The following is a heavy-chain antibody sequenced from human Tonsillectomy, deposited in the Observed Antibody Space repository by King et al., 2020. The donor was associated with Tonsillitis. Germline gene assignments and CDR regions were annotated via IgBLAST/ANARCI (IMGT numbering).Heavy chain of an antibody. CDR2: IISRGRYI. Sequence: VQLVESGGGLVKPGWSLRLSCAASGFTFSDYTINWVRQAPGKGLEWVSSIISRGRYIYYADSVKGRFTIPRDNAKNSLFLQMNSLTAEDTAVYYCARDRLSGDHWGQGILVTVSS. CDR1: GFTFSDYT. J-gene: IGHJ4*02. V-gene: IGHV3-21*01. CDR3: ARDRLSGDH. D-gene: IGHD2-21*02.